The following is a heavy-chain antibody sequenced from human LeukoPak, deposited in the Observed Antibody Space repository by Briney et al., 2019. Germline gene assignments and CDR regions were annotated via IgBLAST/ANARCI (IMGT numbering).Heavy chain of an antibody. CDR3: ASIDYADAFDF. CDR2: INDDGNEK. D-gene: IGHD4/OR15-4a*01. CDR1: GFTFHTYS. Sequence: GGSLRLSCSVSGFTFHTYSVTWVRQPPGKGLEWVASINDDGNEKKCVESVTGRFTISRDNAKSSFYLAMNSLRVDDTAVYYCASIDYADAFDFWGQGTSVTVSS. J-gene: IGHJ3*01. V-gene: IGHV3-7*01.